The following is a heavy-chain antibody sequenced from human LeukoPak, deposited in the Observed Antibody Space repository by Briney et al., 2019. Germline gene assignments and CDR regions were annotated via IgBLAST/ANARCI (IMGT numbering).Heavy chain of an antibody. CDR3: ARGGGYCSSSSCFDWFDP. V-gene: IGHV4-59*01. Sequence: SETLSLTCTVSGGSISSFYWSWIRQPPGKGLEWIGYIYYSGSTNYNPSLKSRVTISVDTSKNQFSLKLSSVTDADTAVHYCARGGGYCSSSSCFDWFDPWGQGTLVTVSS. D-gene: IGHD2-2*01. CDR1: GGSISSFY. J-gene: IGHJ5*02. CDR2: IYYSGST.